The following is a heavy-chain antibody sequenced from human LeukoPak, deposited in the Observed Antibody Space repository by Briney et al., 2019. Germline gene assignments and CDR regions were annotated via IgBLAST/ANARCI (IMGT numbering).Heavy chain of an antibody. V-gene: IGHV4-59*01. CDR3: ARVSDYGDRDAFDI. CDR2: IYYSGST. D-gene: IGHD4-17*01. J-gene: IGHJ3*02. Sequence: SETLSLTCTVSGGSISSYYWGWIRQPPGKGLEGIGYIYYSGSTNYNPSLKSRVTISVDASKNQFSLKLSSVTAADTAVYYCARVSDYGDRDAFDIWGQGTMVTVSS. CDR1: GGSISSYY.